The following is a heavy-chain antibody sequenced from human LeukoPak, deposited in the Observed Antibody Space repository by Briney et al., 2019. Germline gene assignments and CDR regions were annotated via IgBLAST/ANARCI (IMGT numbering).Heavy chain of an antibody. CDR2: ISASSDST. D-gene: IGHD2-21*01. Sequence: GGSLRLSCAASGFTFSSYAMSWVRQAPGKGLEWVSAISASSDSTYYADSVKGRFTISRDNSKNTLYLQMNSLRAEDTAVYYCAKGGVGIYGMDVWGQGTTVTVSS. CDR1: GFTFSSYA. V-gene: IGHV3-23*01. J-gene: IGHJ6*02. CDR3: AKGGVGIYGMDV.